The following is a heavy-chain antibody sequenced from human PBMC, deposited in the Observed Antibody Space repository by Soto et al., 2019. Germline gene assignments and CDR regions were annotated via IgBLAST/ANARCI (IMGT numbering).Heavy chain of an antibody. V-gene: IGHV3-30*18. Sequence: ESGGGVVQPGRSLRLSCAASGFTFSSYGMHWVRQAPGKGLEWVAVISYDGSNKYYAGSVKGRFTISRDNSKNTLYLQMNSLRAEDTAVYYCAKDIRYDFWSGYYESNFYYYGMDVWGQGTTVTVSS. D-gene: IGHD3-3*01. CDR3: AKDIRYDFWSGYYESNFYYYGMDV. CDR1: GFTFSSYG. J-gene: IGHJ6*02. CDR2: ISYDGSNK.